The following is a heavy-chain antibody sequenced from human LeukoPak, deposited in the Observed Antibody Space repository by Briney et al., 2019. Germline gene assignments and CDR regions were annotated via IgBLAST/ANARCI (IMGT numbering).Heavy chain of an antibody. CDR2: ISGSGGST. D-gene: IGHD3-3*01. V-gene: IGHV3-23*01. CDR3: AKGFGADFWSGVDY. CDR1: GFTFSSYW. J-gene: IGHJ4*02. Sequence: GGPLRLSCAASGFTFSSYWMSWVRQAPGKGLEWVSAISGSGGSTYYADSVKGRFTISRDNSKNTLYLQMNSLRAEDTAVYYCAKGFGADFWSGVDYWGQGTLVTISS.